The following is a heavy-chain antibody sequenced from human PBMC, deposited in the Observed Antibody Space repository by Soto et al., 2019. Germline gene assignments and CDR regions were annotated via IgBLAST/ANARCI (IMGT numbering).Heavy chain of an antibody. D-gene: IGHD5-18*01. Sequence: GGSLRLSCAASGFTFRGYGMHWVRQAPGKGLEWVALISYDGSIKYYADSVRGRFTISRDNSKNTLYLQMNSLRAEDTAVYYCANSEYSRYKNIDVWGQGTTVTVSS. CDR2: ISYDGSIK. V-gene: IGHV3-30*18. CDR1: GFTFRGYG. J-gene: IGHJ6*02. CDR3: ANSEYSRYKNIDV.